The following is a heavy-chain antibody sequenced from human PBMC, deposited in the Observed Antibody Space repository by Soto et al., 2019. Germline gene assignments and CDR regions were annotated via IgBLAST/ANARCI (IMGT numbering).Heavy chain of an antibody. CDR1: GCTFSSYA. D-gene: IGHD5-12*01. J-gene: IGHJ4*02. Sequence: PGGSLRLSCAASGCTFSSYAMTWVRQAPGKGLEWVSAISYSGVSTYYADSVKGRFTISRGSSENTLSLQMNSLRVDDTAVYYCARTRGYSDYDLDYWGQGTLVTVSS. CDR2: ISYSGVST. CDR3: ARTRGYSDYDLDY. V-gene: IGHV3-23*01.